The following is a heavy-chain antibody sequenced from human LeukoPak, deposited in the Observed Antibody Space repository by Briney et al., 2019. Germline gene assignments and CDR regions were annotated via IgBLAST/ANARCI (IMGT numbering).Heavy chain of an antibody. V-gene: IGHV4-59*01. J-gene: IGHJ4*02. CDR3: ARYSYGGYYFDY. CDR2: VYSSGST. CDR1: GGTISSYY. D-gene: IGHD5-18*01. Sequence: SETLSLTCSVSGGTISSYYCSWIRQPPGKGLEWVGYVYSSGSTNYNPSLKSRVTISVDTSKNQFSLKLSSVTAADTAVYYCARYSYGGYYFDYWGQGTLVTVSS.